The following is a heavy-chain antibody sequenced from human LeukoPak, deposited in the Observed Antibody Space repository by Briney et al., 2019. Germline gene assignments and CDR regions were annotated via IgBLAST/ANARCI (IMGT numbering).Heavy chain of an antibody. D-gene: IGHD6-19*01. V-gene: IGHV1-69*05. CDR3: ARASIAVAGYYYYYMDV. CDR2: IIPIFGTA. CDR1: GGTFSSYA. Sequence: SVKVSCKASGGTFSSYAISWVRQAPGQGLEWMGGIIPIFGTANYAQKFQGRVTITTDESTSTAYMELRSLRSEDTAVYYCARASIAVAGYYYYYMDVWGKGTTVTVSS. J-gene: IGHJ6*03.